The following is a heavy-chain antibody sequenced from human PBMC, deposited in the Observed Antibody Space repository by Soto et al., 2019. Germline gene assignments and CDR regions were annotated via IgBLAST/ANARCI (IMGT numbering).Heavy chain of an antibody. J-gene: IGHJ1*01. V-gene: IGHV1-2*02. CDR1: GYRFTGYH. Sequence: QVQLVQSGAEVKKPGASVKVSCKASGYRFTGYHMHWVRQAPGQGLEWMGWINPDRGGTNYAQKFQGRVTLTRDTSITTAYMDLGGLTSDDTAVYYCGAAYCSDINCYILRARAYWGQGPLVSVSS. CDR3: GAAYCSDINCYILRARAY. CDR2: INPDRGGT. D-gene: IGHD2-2*02.